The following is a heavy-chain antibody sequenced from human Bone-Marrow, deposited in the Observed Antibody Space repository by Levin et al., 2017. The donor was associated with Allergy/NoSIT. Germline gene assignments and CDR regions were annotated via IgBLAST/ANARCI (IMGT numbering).Heavy chain of an antibody. CDR3: ATDNGDYFFDN. CDR1: GASISSTTYY. J-gene: IGHJ4*02. CDR2: IYYSGYT. V-gene: IGHV4-39*02. Sequence: SQTLSLTCSVSGASISSTTYYWGWIRQPPGKGLEWIGNIYYSGYTYYSPSLKSRVTMSVDTSRNQFSLRLSSVTAADTAVYYCATDNGDYFFDNWGQGTLVTVSS. D-gene: IGHD4-17*01.